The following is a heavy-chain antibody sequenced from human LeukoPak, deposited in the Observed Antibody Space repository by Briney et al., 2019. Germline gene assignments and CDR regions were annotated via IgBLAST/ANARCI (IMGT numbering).Heavy chain of an antibody. CDR1: GFTFSSYS. CDR3: ARSMVPSHAFDI. J-gene: IGHJ3*02. V-gene: IGHV3-48*02. Sequence: GGSLRLSCAASGFTFSSYSMDWVRQAPGKGLEWVSYISSSSSNIYYADSVKGRFTISRDNAKNSLYLQMNSLRDEDTAVYYCARSMVPSHAFDIWGEGTMVTVSS. D-gene: IGHD3-10*01. CDR2: ISSSSSNI.